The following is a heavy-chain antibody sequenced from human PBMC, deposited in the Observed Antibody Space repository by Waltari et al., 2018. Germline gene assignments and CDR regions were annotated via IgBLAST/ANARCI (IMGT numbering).Heavy chain of an antibody. Sequence: QVQLVQSGAEAKKPGSSVRVSCRASGGTFTSDTINWVRQAPGKGLEWMGRSMPDNSETEYAVKFQDRITIAADTSTGTVYMELSSLRSDDTAVYYCAGGDGGYYYHKMDVWGQGTTVTVSS. J-gene: IGHJ6*02. D-gene: IGHD3-22*01. CDR2: SMPDNSET. CDR3: AGGDGGYYYHKMDV. CDR1: GGTFTSDT. V-gene: IGHV1-69*02.